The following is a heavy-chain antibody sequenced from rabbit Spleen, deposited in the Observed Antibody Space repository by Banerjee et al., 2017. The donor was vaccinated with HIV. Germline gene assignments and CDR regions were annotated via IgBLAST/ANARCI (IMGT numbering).Heavy chain of an antibody. CDR1: GFSFSSNEY. V-gene: IGHV1S40*01. CDR3: ARSTYGYDDYGDLYYAAMDL. Sequence: QSLEESGGDLVKPGASLTLTCTASGFSFSSNEYMCWVRQAPGKGLEWISCIAGDSSGFTYSATWAKGRFTCSKTSSTTVTLQMTSLTVADTATYFCARSTYGYDDYGDLYYAAMDLWGPGTLVTVS. J-gene: IGHJ6*01. CDR2: IAGDSSGFT. D-gene: IGHD2-1*01.